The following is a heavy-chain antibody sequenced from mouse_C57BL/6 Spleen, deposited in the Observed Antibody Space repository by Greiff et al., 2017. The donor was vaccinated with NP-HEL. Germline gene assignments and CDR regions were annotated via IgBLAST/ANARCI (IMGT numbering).Heavy chain of an antibody. CDR3: ARRNYGSSYVGAMDY. Sequence: VQLQQPGAELVKPGASVKLSCKASGYTFTSYWMHWVKQRPGQGLEWIGMIHPNSGSTNYNEKFKSKATLTVDKSSSTAYMQLSSLTSEDSAVYYCARRNYGSSYVGAMDYWGQGTSVTVSS. CDR2: IHPNSGST. CDR1: GYTFTSYW. D-gene: IGHD1-1*01. V-gene: IGHV1-64*01. J-gene: IGHJ4*01.